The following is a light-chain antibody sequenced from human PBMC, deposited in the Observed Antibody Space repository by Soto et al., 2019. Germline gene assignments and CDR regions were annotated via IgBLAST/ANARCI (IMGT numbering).Light chain of an antibody. CDR1: ETVATN. Sequence: VMTQSPATLSESPGERATLCCRASETVATNLAWYQQKPGQAPRLLISGASTRAAGISDRFRGSGSGTEFTLTISSLRSEDSAIYYCQQYFEWPPMTFGQGTKVEI. CDR3: QQYFEWPPMT. J-gene: IGKJ1*01. V-gene: IGKV3-15*01. CDR2: GAS.